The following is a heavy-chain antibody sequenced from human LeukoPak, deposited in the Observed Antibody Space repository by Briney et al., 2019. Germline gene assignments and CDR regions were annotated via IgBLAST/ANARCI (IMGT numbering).Heavy chain of an antibody. CDR2: INPSGGST. Sequence: ASVKVSCKASGYTFTSYYMHWVRQAPGQGLEWMGIINPSGGSTSYAQKFQGRVTMTRDTSTSTVYMELSSLRSEDTAVYYCAKEYYYDSRPYYFDYWGQGTLVTVSS. CDR1: GYTFTSYY. CDR3: AKEYYYDSRPYYFDY. V-gene: IGHV1-46*01. J-gene: IGHJ4*02. D-gene: IGHD3-22*01.